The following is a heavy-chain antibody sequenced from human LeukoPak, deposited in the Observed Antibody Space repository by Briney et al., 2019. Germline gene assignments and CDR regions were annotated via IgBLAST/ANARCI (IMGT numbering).Heavy chain of an antibody. Sequence: GGSLRLSCAASGFTFSDYYMSWIRQAPGKGLEWVSYISSSSSYTNYADSVKGRFTISRDNAKNSLYLQMNSLRAEDTAVYYCAKEVTSVRLLGLAYWGEGTPVSVSS. J-gene: IGHJ4*02. CDR2: ISSSSSYT. CDR1: GFTFSDYY. D-gene: IGHD4-17*01. V-gene: IGHV3-11*05. CDR3: AKEVTSVRLLGLAY.